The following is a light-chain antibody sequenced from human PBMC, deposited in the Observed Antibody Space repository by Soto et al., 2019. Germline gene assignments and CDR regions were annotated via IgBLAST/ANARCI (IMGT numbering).Light chain of an antibody. CDR1: QSVSSY. CDR3: QQRTNRPPIT. CDR2: DTS. J-gene: IGKJ5*01. V-gene: IGKV3-11*01. Sequence: EIVLTQSPATLSLSPGERATLSCRVSQSVSSYLAWYQQRPGQAPRLLIFDTSNRATDIPARFSGSGSGTDFTLTISGLEPEDFAVYYCQQRTNRPPITFGQGTRLEI.